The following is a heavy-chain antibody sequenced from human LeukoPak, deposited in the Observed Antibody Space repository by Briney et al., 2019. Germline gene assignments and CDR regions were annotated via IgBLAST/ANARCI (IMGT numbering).Heavy chain of an antibody. CDR1: GDSVSSNSAA. Sequence: SQTLSLTCAISGDSVSSNSAAWNWIRQSPSRGLEWLGRTYYRSQWFNDSAVSVKSRITLNPDTSKNQFSLQLNSVTPEDTAVYYCARVGGSGWYAFDYWGQGTLVTVSS. CDR3: ARVGGSGWYAFDY. V-gene: IGHV6-1*01. D-gene: IGHD6-19*01. J-gene: IGHJ4*02. CDR2: TYYRSQWFN.